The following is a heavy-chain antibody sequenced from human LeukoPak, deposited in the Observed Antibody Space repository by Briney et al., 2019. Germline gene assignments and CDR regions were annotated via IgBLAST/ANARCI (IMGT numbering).Heavy chain of an antibody. J-gene: IGHJ4*02. D-gene: IGHD6-19*01. CDR2: FDPEDGET. V-gene: IGHV1-24*01. Sequence: ASVKVSCKVSGYTLTELSMHWVRQAPGKGLEWMEGFDPEDGETIYAQKFQGRVTMTEDTSTDTAYMELSSLRSEDTAVYYCATWGVAVAARMNFDYWGQGTLVTVSS. CDR1: GYTLTELS. CDR3: ATWGVAVAARMNFDY.